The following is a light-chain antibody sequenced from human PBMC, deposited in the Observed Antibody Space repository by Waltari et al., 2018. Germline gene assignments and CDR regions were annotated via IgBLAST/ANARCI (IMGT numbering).Light chain of an antibody. CDR1: RGVLYSSNNKNY. V-gene: IGKV4-1*01. CDR2: WAS. Sequence: DIVMTQSPDSLAVSLGERATINCKSSRGVLYSSNNKNYLAWYQQKSGQPPKLLIYWASTRESGVPDRFSGSGSGTDFTLTISSLQAEDVAVYYCQQYFSTPPVTFGGGTKVEIK. J-gene: IGKJ4*01. CDR3: QQYFSTPPVT.